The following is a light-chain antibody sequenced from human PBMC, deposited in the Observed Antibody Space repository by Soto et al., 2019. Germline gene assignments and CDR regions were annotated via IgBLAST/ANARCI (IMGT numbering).Light chain of an antibody. CDR1: SSNIGSFYD. J-gene: IGLJ2*01. V-gene: IGLV1-40*01. CDR3: NSLSHVV. CDR2: GDN. Sequence: QSVLTQPPSVSGAPGQRVTIPCTGSSSNIGSFYDVHWYQQLPGTVPKLLIDGDNNRPSGVPDRFSGSKSGTSASLAINGLQPEDGADYYDNSLSHVVFDGRTKLTVL.